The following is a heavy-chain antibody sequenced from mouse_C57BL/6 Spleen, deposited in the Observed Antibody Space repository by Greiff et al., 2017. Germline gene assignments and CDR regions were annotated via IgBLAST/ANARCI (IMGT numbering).Heavy chain of an antibody. J-gene: IGHJ2*01. D-gene: IGHD1-1*01. V-gene: IGHV1-54*01. CDR3: ARDYYGSSDYFDY. Sequence: QVQLKESGAELVRPGTSVKVSCKASGYAFTNYLIEWVKQRPGQGLEWIGVINPGSGGTNYNEKLKGKATLTADKSSSTAYMQLSSLTSEDSAVYFCARDYYGSSDYFDYWGQGTTLTVSS. CDR2: INPGSGGT. CDR1: GYAFTNYL.